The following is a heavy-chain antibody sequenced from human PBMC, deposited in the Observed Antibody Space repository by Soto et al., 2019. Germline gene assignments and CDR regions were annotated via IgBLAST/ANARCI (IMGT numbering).Heavy chain of an antibody. CDR3: ARDAVSGGNSSFDY. CDR1: GYTFTGYY. D-gene: IGHD2-21*02. J-gene: IGHJ4*01. CDR2: INPDSGGT. Sequence: ASVKVSCKASGYTFTGYYIHWVRQAPGQGLEWMGWINPDSGGTNYAQKFQGRVTMTRDTSITTAYMEVSRLESDDTAVFYCARDAVSGGNSSFDYSGKGARVTVAS. V-gene: IGHV1-2*02.